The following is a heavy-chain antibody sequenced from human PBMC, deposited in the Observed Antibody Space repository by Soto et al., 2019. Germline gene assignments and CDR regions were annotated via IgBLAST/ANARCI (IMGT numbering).Heavy chain of an antibody. J-gene: IGHJ4*02. V-gene: IGHV4-59*01. CDR1: GGSISSYY. CDR3: ARDAPGSSYFDH. CDR2: IYYSGST. Sequence: SETLSLTCTVSGGSISSYYWSWIRQPPGKGLEWIGYIYYSGSTNYNPSLKSRVTISVDTSKNQFSLKLSSVTAADTAVYYCARDAPGSSYFDHWGPGTLVTVSS. D-gene: IGHD3-10*01.